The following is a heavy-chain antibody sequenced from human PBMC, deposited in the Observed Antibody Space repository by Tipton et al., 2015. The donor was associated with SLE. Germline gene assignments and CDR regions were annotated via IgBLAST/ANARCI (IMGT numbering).Heavy chain of an antibody. CDR3: AREDVGYCNGGSCPYYFDY. D-gene: IGHD2-15*01. CDR1: GGSFSDYY. CDR2: INHSGGT. J-gene: IGHJ4*02. Sequence: TLSLTCAVYGGSFSDYYWTWIRQIPGKGLEWIGEINHSGGTNFNPSLKSRIATSIDTSKNQFSLNMSSVTAADSAVYYCAREDVGYCNGGSCPYYFDYWGQGTMVTVSS. V-gene: IGHV4-34*01.